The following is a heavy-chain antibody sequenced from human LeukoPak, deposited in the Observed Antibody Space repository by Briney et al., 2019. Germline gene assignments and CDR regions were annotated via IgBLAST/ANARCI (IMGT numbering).Heavy chain of an antibody. J-gene: IGHJ4*02. CDR3: ARDDNSGGL. Sequence: SETLSLTCAVYGGSFSGYYWSWIRQPPGKGLEWIGEINHSGSTNYNPSLKSRVTISVDTSKNQFSLKLNSVTAADTAVYYCARDDNSGGLWGQGTLVTVSS. CDR2: INHSGST. V-gene: IGHV4-34*01. CDR1: GGSFSGYY. D-gene: IGHD3-10*01.